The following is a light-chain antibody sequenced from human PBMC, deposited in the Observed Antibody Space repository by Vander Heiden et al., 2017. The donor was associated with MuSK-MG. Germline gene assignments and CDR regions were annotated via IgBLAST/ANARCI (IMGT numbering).Light chain of an antibody. V-gene: IGKV1-39*01. Sequence: DIQLTQSPSSLSEYVGDRVTITCRASQSIITYLNWYHQQPGKAPKLLIYAASTLQSGVPSRFSGSGSGTDFTLTISGLQPEDFGTYFCHQSSFPPYTFGQGTKLEIK. CDR2: AAS. CDR3: HQSSFPPYT. CDR1: QSIITY. J-gene: IGKJ2*01.